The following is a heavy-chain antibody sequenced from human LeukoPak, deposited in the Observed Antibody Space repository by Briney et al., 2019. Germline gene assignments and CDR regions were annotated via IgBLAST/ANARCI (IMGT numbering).Heavy chain of an antibody. J-gene: IGHJ4*02. Sequence: ASVKVSCKASGYTFTGYYIHWVRQAPGQGLEWMGWLNPNSGGTKYAQKFQGRVTMTRDTSISTAYMELSSLTSDDTALYYCARDGAVAGTAYPEYWGQGTLVTVSS. V-gene: IGHV1-2*02. D-gene: IGHD6-19*01. CDR3: ARDGAVAGTAYPEY. CDR2: LNPNSGGT. CDR1: GYTFTGYY.